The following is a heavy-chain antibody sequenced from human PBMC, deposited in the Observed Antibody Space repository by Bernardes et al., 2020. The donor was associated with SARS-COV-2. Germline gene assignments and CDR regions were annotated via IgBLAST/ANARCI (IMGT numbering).Heavy chain of an antibody. J-gene: IGHJ4*02. CDR1: GFTVSINY. V-gene: IGHV3-66*01. CDR2: IYSGGST. D-gene: IGHD6-13*01. Sequence: GGSLRLSCAASGFTVSINYMNWVRQAPGKGLEWVSVIYSGGSTSYADSVKGRFTISRDNSKNTLYLQMNSLRVEDTAVYFCAKGGGSSWDFYLDYWGQGTLVTVSS. CDR3: AKGGGSSWDFYLDY.